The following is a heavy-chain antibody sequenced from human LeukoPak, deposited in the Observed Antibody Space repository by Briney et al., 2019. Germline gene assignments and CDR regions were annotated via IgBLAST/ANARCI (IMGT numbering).Heavy chain of an antibody. Sequence: SETLSLTCTVSGGSISSYYWSWIRQPPGKGLEWIGYIYYSGSTNYNPSLKSRVTISVDTSKNQFSLKLSSVTAADTAVNYCARANSGSYWGAFDIWGQGTMVTVSS. CDR3: ARANSGSYWGAFDI. CDR1: GGSISSYY. V-gene: IGHV4-59*01. J-gene: IGHJ3*02. D-gene: IGHD1-26*01. CDR2: IYYSGST.